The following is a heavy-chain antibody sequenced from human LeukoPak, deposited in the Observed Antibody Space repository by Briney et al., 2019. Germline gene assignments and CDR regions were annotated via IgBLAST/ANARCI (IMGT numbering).Heavy chain of an antibody. V-gene: IGHV3-30*02. Sequence: GGSLRLSCAASGFTFSSYGMHWVRQAPGKGLEWVAFIRYDGSNKYYADSVKGRFTISRDNSKNTLYLQMNSLRAEDTAVYYCALIPRATVTLDYWGQGTLVTVSS. J-gene: IGHJ4*02. CDR3: ALIPRATVTLDY. D-gene: IGHD4-17*01. CDR1: GFTFSSYG. CDR2: IRYDGSNK.